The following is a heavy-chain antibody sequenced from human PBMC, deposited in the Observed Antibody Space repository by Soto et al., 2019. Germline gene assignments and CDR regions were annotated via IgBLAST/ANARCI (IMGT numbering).Heavy chain of an antibody. V-gene: IGHV3-33*01. Sequence: QVQLVESGGGVVQPGRSLRLSCGASGFTFSSYGMHWVRQAPGKGLEWVAVIWYDGTNKFYADSVKGRFTISRDNSKNTLYLQMNSLRAEDTAVYYCARDHRYYYDSSGYYGYFDYWGQGTLVTVSS. D-gene: IGHD3-22*01. J-gene: IGHJ4*02. CDR3: ARDHRYYYDSSGYYGYFDY. CDR1: GFTFSSYG. CDR2: IWYDGTNK.